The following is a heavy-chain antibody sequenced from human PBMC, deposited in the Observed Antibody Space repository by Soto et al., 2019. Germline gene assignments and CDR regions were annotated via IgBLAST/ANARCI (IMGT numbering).Heavy chain of an antibody. Sequence: SETLSLTCTVSGGSISSYYWSWIRQPPGKGLEWIGYIYYSGSTNYNPSLKSRVTISVDTSKNQFSLKLSSVTAADTAVYYCARHSPSTPIYYYYYMDVWGKGTTVTVSS. CDR2: IYYSGST. V-gene: IGHV4-59*08. D-gene: IGHD2-21*01. CDR3: ARHSPSTPIYYYYYMDV. J-gene: IGHJ6*03. CDR1: GGSISSYY.